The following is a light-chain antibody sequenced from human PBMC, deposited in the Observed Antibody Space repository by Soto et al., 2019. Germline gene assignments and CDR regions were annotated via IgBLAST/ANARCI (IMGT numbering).Light chain of an antibody. CDR3: QQYYSYRYT. Sequence: DIPMTQSPSTLSASVGDRVIITCRASQTIDTWLAWYQQKSGKAPSLLIYDASSLQTGVPSRFSGSASGTEFTLTINSLQPDDFATYYCQQYYSYRYTFGQGTKVEIK. CDR1: QTIDTW. J-gene: IGKJ2*01. V-gene: IGKV1-5*01. CDR2: DAS.